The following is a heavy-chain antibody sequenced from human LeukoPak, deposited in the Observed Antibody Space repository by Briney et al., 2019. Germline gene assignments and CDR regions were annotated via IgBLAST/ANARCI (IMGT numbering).Heavy chain of an antibody. Sequence: PGGSLRLSCAASGFTFSSHGMNWARQAPGKGLEWVSGISPSGGTTYYTDSVKGRFTISRDNSKNTVSLQMNSLRGDDTAVYYCAKDDAWGRYKDWGQGTLVTVSS. D-gene: IGHD3-16*01. CDR3: AKDDAWGRYKD. J-gene: IGHJ1*01. CDR1: GFTFSSHG. V-gene: IGHV3-23*01. CDR2: ISPSGGTT.